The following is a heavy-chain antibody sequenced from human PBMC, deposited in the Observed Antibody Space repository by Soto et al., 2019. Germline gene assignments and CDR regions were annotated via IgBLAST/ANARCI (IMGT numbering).Heavy chain of an antibody. J-gene: IGHJ5*02. V-gene: IGHV4-30-4*01. CDR2: IYYTGET. Sequence: SETLSLTCSVSGDYIHVGGYYWTWFRQRPGKGLEWMGYIYYTGETYYNPSLESRLTMSVDRSKNQFSLRLTSVTAADTAVYFCGRDLTSNANCIDPWGQGTLVTVSS. CDR3: GRDLTSNANCIDP. D-gene: IGHD2-2*01. CDR1: GDYIHVGGYY.